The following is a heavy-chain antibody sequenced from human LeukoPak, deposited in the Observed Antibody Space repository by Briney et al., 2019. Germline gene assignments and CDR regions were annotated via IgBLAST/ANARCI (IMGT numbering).Heavy chain of an antibody. CDR2: ISGSGGST. J-gene: IGHJ4*02. CDR3: ARGDTYSSSWYGFHY. CDR1: GFTFSTYA. Sequence: GGSLRLSCAASGFTFSTYAMSWVRQAPGKGLEWVSAISGSGGSTYYADSVKGRFTISRDNSKNTLYLQMDSLRAEDTAVYHCARGDTYSSSWYGFHYWGQGTLVTVSS. V-gene: IGHV3-23*01. D-gene: IGHD6-13*01.